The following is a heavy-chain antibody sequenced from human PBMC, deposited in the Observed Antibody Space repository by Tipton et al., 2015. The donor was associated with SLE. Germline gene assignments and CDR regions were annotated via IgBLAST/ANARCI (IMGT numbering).Heavy chain of an antibody. CDR1: GFTFSYYW. V-gene: IGHV3-7*03. CDR3: AKDRYSWGFYYFDD. J-gene: IGHJ4*02. CDR2: INQDGSEK. D-gene: IGHD5-12*01. Sequence: SLRLSCEASGFTFSYYWMTWVRQAPGKGLEWVANINQDGSEKYLVDSVKGRFTISRDNANNTHLQMNSLRTDDTALYYCAKDRYSWGFYYFDDWGQGTLVTVSS.